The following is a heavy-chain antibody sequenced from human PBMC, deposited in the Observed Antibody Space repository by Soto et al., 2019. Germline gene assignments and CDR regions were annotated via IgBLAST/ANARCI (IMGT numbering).Heavy chain of an antibody. CDR1: GASISSGAYY. V-gene: IGHV4-30-4*01. CDR3: ARGNYGTETDY. CDR2: IYYSGST. Sequence: PSGTLSLICPVSGASISSGAYYWRGIRQPPGKGLEWIGYIYYSGSTYYHPSLKSRVTISVDTSKIQFSLKLSSVTAADTAVYYCARGNYGTETDYWGQATLVTVAS. J-gene: IGHJ4*02. D-gene: IGHD3-16*01.